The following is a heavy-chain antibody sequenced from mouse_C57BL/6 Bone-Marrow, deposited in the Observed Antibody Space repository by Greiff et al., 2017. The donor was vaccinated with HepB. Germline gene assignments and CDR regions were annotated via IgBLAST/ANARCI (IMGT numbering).Heavy chain of an antibody. Sequence: QVQLQQSGAELVRPGTSVKVSCKASGYAFTNYLIEWVKQRPGQGLEWIGVINPGSGGTNYNEKFKGKATLTADKSSSTAYMQLSSLTSEDSAVYFCSYYSNYGFAYWGQGTLVTVSA. CDR3: SYYSNYGFAY. CDR2: INPGSGGT. J-gene: IGHJ3*01. CDR1: GYAFTNYL. V-gene: IGHV1-54*01. D-gene: IGHD2-5*01.